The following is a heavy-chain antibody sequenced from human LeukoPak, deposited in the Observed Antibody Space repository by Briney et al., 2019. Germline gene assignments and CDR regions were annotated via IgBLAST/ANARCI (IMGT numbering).Heavy chain of an antibody. D-gene: IGHD5-18*01. CDR2: IYYSEST. Sequence: SETLSLTCTVSGGSISSGDYYWSWIRQPPGKGLEWIGSIYYSESTYYNPSLKSRVTISVDTSKNQFSLKLSSVTAADTAVYYCARYVDTAISYYFDSWGQGTLVTVSS. J-gene: IGHJ4*02. CDR3: ARYVDTAISYYFDS. V-gene: IGHV4-30-4*01. CDR1: GGSISSGDYY.